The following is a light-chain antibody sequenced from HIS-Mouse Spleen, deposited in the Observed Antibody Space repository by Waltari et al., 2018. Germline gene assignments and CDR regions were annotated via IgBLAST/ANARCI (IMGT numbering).Light chain of an antibody. Sequence: SYELTQPPSVSVSPGQTARITCSGDALPKKYAYWYQQKSGQAPVLVISEDSKRPSGIPERVAGASEGTMATLTISGAQVEDEADYYCYSTDSSGNHRVFGGGTKLTVL. J-gene: IGLJ2*01. CDR3: YSTDSSGNHRV. V-gene: IGLV3-10*01. CDR2: EDS. CDR1: ALPKKY.